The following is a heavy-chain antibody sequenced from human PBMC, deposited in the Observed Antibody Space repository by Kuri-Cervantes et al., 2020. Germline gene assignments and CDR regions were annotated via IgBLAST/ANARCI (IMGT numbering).Heavy chain of an antibody. CDR1: GFTFDDYA. D-gene: IGHD2-2*01. J-gene: IGHJ4*02. CDR3: ARGCSSTSCYALFDY. Sequence: GGSLRLSCAASGFTFDDYAMHWVRQAPGKGLEWVSAISGSGGSTYYADSVKGQFTISSDNSKNTLYLQMNSLRAEDTAVYYCARGCSSTSCYALFDYWGQGTLVTVSS. V-gene: IGHV3-23*01. CDR2: ISGSGGST.